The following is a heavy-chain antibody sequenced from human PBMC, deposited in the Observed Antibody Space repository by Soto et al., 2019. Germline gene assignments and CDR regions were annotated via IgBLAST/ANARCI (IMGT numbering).Heavy chain of an antibody. CDR1: GYTFTSYG. CDR3: ARDWRVRAISAAYYYYMDV. J-gene: IGHJ6*03. Sequence: ASVKVSCKASGYTFTSYGISWVRQAPGQGLEWMGWISAYNGNTNYAQKLQGRVTMTTDTSTSTAYMELRSLRSDDTAVYYCARDWRVRAISAAYYYYMDVWGKGTTVTVSS. CDR2: ISAYNGNT. V-gene: IGHV1-18*01. D-gene: IGHD3-3*01.